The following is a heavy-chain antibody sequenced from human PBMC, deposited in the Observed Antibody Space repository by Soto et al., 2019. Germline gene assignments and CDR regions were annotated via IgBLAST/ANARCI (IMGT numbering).Heavy chain of an antibody. CDR1: GFTFSDSW. CDR2: IKQDESEK. Sequence: XGSLRLSCTASGFTFSDSWMTWVRQAPGKGLEWVARIKQDESEKKYADSVKGRFSISRDNAKNSMYLQMDHLRGEDTAVYYCVRGGSNYASWGQGTLVTVSS. J-gene: IGHJ5*02. D-gene: IGHD4-4*01. CDR3: VRGGSNYAS. V-gene: IGHV3-7*01.